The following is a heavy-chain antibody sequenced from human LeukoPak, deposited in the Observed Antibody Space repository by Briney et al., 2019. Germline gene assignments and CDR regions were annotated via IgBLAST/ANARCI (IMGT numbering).Heavy chain of an antibody. D-gene: IGHD3-10*01. CDR3: AKDLWFGELSGAFDI. V-gene: IGHV3-43D*03. CDR1: GFTFDDYA. J-gene: IGHJ3*02. CDR2: ISWDGGGT. Sequence: GGSLRLSCAASGFTFDDYAMHWVRQAPGKGLEWVSLISWDGGGTYYADSVKGRFSISRDNSKNSLYLQMNSLRAEDTAVYYCAKDLWFGELSGAFDIWGQGTMVTVSP.